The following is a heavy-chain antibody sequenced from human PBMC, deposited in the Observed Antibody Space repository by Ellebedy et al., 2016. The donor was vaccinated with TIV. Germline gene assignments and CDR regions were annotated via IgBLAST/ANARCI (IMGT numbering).Heavy chain of an antibody. Sequence: PGGSLRLSCAAFRFTFSDHAMTWVRQAPGKGLEWVSGISGNGASTYYADSVQGRFTISRDTSKNTVYLQMNSLTDEDTAVYYCARRAGSTVGTPFDYWGQGALVIVCS. CDR3: ARRAGSTVGTPFDY. CDR2: ISGNGAST. CDR1: RFTFSDHA. V-gene: IGHV3-23*01. J-gene: IGHJ4*02. D-gene: IGHD1-1*01.